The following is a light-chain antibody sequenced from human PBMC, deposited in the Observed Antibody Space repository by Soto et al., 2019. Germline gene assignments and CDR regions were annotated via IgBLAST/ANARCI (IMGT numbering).Light chain of an antibody. CDR1: QGVSRW. J-gene: IGKJ5*01. Sequence: IQMTQXPPSXFASXXVXVXXSCRASQGVSRWLAWYQHKPGKAPKPLIYAASTLKSGVPSRFSGSGSGTDFTLTISSLQPEDFATYYCQQYDSWRLTFSQGRRIEI. CDR2: AAS. V-gene: IGKV1D-16*01. CDR3: QQYDSWRLT.